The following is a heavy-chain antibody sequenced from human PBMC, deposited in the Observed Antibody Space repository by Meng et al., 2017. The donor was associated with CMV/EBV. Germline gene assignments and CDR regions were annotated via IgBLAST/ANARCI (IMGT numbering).Heavy chain of an antibody. CDR1: GFTFSSYE. D-gene: IGHD5-18*01. J-gene: IGHJ4*02. V-gene: IGHV3-48*03. CDR3: ARDHVDTRERGLLDY. CDR2: ISSSGSTI. Sequence: GESLKISCAASGFTFSSYEMNWVRQAPGKGLEWVSYISSSGSTIYYADSVKGRFTISRDNAKNSLYLQMNSLRAEDTAVYYCARDHVDTRERGLLDYWGQGTLVTVSS.